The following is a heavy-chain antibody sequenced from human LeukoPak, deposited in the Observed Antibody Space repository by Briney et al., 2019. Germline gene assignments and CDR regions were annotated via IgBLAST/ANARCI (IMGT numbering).Heavy chain of an antibody. D-gene: IGHD6-13*01. J-gene: IGHJ3*02. CDR1: GGSIDSTNY. CDR3: ARAPGSSGYAFDI. CDR2: ISSSGSTI. Sequence: GTLSLTCGVSGGSIDSTNYWSWVRQAPGKGLEWLSYISSSGSTIYYADSVKGRFTISRDNAKNSLYLQLNSLRAEDTAVYYCARAPGSSGYAFDIWGQGTVVTVSS. V-gene: IGHV3-48*03.